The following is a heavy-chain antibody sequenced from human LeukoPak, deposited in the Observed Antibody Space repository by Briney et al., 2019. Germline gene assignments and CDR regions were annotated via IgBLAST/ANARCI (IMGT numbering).Heavy chain of an antibody. D-gene: IGHD6-19*01. Sequence: PGGSLRLSCAASGFTFSSYGMHWVRQAPGKGLEWVSSISSSSSYIYYADSVKGRFTISRDNAKNSLYLQMNSLRAEDTAVYYCARSTVAVAGSDDFDYWGQGTLVTVSS. CDR3: ARSTVAVAGSDDFDY. J-gene: IGHJ4*02. CDR2: ISSSSSYI. V-gene: IGHV3-21*01. CDR1: GFTFSSYG.